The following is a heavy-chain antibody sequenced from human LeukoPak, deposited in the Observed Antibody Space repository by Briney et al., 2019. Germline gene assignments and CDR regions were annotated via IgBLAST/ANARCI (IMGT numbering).Heavy chain of an antibody. Sequence: ASVKVSCKASEYTFTTYTYYIHWVRQAPGQGLEWMGIINPSGNSTSYAQKFQGRVTMTRDTSTSTVYMELSSLRSEDTAVYYCARSPTTALDAFDIWGQGTMVTVSS. J-gene: IGHJ3*02. CDR1: EYTFTTYTYY. CDR2: INPSGNST. D-gene: IGHD5-12*01. V-gene: IGHV1-46*01. CDR3: ARSPTTALDAFDI.